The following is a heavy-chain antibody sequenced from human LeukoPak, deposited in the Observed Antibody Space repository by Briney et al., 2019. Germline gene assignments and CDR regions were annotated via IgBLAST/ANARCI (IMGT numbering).Heavy chain of an antibody. CDR2: INHNGST. CDR3: ARVARYGSGNH. CDR1: GGSFSGYY. Sequence: SETLSLTCAVSGGSFSGYYWRWVRQPPGKGLEWMGEINHNGSTNYNPSLKSRVTISVDTSTNQYSLTLSSRTVADTAVYYCARVARYGSGNHWGEGSLVTVSS. J-gene: IGHJ4*02. V-gene: IGHV4-34*01. D-gene: IGHD3-10*01.